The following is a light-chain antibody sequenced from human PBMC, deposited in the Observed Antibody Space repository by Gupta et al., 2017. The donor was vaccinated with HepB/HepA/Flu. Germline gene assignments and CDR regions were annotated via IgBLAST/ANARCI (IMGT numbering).Light chain of an antibody. Sequence: DIQMTQSPPTLSASIGDRVTITCRTSQTITTYLAWYQQKPGKAPKLLIYKASSLESGVPSRFSGSGSGTEFTLTISSLQPDDVATYYCQQYSNYITFGGGTKVEI. V-gene: IGKV1-5*03. CDR2: KAS. J-gene: IGKJ4*01. CDR3: QQYSNYIT. CDR1: QTITTY.